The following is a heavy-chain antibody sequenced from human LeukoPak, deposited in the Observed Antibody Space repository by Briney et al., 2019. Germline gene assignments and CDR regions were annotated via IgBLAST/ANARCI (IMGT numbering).Heavy chain of an antibody. D-gene: IGHD3-22*01. Sequence: PGGSLRLSCAVSGFTFSIYWMHWVRQAPGEGLVWVSRINGDGRTATYADSVKGRFTISRDNAKNSLYLQMNSLRAEDTAVYYCARDCDDSSGYAIDYWGQGTLVTVSS. CDR2: INGDGRTA. CDR1: GFTFSIYW. CDR3: ARDCDDSSGYAIDY. J-gene: IGHJ4*02. V-gene: IGHV3-74*01.